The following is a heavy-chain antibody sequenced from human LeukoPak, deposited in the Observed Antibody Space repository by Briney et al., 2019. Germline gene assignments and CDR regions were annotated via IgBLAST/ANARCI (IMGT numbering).Heavy chain of an antibody. CDR2: ISGSGGST. CDR3: AKELPGRRDGYNSPLFDY. CDR1: GFTFSSYA. Sequence: QAGGSLRLSCAASGFTFSSYAMSWVRQAPGKGLEWVSAISGSGGSTYYADSVKGRFTISRDNSKNTLYLQMNSLRAEDTAVYYCAKELPGRRDGYNSPLFDYWGQGTLVTVSS. V-gene: IGHV3-23*01. D-gene: IGHD5-24*01. J-gene: IGHJ4*02.